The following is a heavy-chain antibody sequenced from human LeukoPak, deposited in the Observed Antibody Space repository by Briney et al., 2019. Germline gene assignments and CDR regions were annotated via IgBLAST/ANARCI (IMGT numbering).Heavy chain of an antibody. Sequence: ASVKVSCKASGYTFTSYGISWVRQAPGQGLEWMGWISAYDGNTNYAQKLQGRVTMTTDTSTSTAYMELRSLRSDDTAVYYCATGGEVVQLWLVHVAFDYWGQGTLVTVSS. CDR3: ATGGEVVQLWLVHVAFDY. CDR2: ISAYDGNT. D-gene: IGHD5-18*01. CDR1: GYTFTSYG. J-gene: IGHJ4*02. V-gene: IGHV1-18*01.